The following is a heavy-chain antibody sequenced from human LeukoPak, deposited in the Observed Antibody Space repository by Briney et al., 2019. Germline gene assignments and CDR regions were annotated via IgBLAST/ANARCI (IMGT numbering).Heavy chain of an antibody. J-gene: IGHJ2*01. CDR1: GYTFTAYY. CDR3: ARDSGLPGTYWYFDL. CDR2: VNPKRGDA. V-gene: IGHV1-2*02. D-gene: IGHD1-1*01. Sequence: ASVKVSCKASGYTFTAYYIHWMRQTPGQGLEWMGWVNPKRGDAKYAQKFQGGVTMTRDTSISTAYMELSSLTSDDTAVYYCARDSGLPGTYWYFDLWGRGTLVTVSS.